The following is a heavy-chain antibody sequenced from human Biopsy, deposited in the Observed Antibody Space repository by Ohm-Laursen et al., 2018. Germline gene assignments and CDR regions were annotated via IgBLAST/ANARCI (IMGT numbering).Heavy chain of an antibody. CDR3: ARLNSGTYDASDL. Sequence: SLRLSCAASGFSFSSYGMHWVRQAPGKGLEWVSSVTTTSSYIYYADSVKGRFTISRDNAQNSLYLHMNSLRAEDTAVYYCARLNSGTYDASDLWGQGTMVIVSS. J-gene: IGHJ3*01. CDR2: VTTTSSYI. D-gene: IGHD1-26*01. CDR1: GFSFSSYG. V-gene: IGHV3-21*01.